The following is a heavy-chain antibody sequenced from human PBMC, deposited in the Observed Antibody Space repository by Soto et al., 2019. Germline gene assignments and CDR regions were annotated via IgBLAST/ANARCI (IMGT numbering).Heavy chain of an antibody. CDR3: ARAGVVAARKYYYYYYMDV. J-gene: IGHJ6*03. Sequence: QVQLQQWGAGLLKPSETLSLTCAVYGGSFSGYYWSWIRQPPGKGLEWIGEINHSGSTNYNPSLTIRVTISVDTTKNQFSLKLSSVTAADTAVYYCARAGVVAARKYYYYYYMDVCGKGTTVTVSS. D-gene: IGHD6-6*01. V-gene: IGHV4-34*01. CDR2: INHSGST. CDR1: GGSFSGYY.